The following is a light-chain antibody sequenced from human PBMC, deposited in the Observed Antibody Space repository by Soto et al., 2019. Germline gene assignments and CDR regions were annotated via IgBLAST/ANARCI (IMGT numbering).Light chain of an antibody. CDR2: EVG. Sequence: QSALTQFASVSGSPGQSITISCTGTSIDVGAYNYVSWYQQHPDKAPKLLIYEVGNRPSGVSFRFSGSKSGNTASLTISGLQAEDEADYYCSSYTARGTRVFGTGPKVTVL. V-gene: IGLV2-14*01. CDR1: SIDVGAYNY. CDR3: SSYTARGTRV. J-gene: IGLJ1*01.